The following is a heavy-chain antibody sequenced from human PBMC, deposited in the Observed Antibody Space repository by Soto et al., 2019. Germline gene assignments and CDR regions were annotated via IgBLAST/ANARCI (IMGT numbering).Heavy chain of an antibody. CDR1: GFTFSDHY. CDR2: ARNKANSYTT. CDR3: ARLMGTSFDL. D-gene: IGHD2-8*01. J-gene: IGHJ4*02. V-gene: IGHV3-72*01. Sequence: EVQLVESGGGLVQPGGSLRLSCAASGFTFSDHYMDWVRQAPGKGLAWVGGARNKANSYTTAYAASVKGRFTISRDDSKNSQSLQINSLKTEETAVYFCARLMGTSFDLWGQGTLVTVSS.